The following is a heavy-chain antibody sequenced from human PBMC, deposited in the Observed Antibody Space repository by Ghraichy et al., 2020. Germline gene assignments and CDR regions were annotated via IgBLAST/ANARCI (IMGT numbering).Heavy chain of an antibody. CDR2: INPNSGGT. D-gene: IGHD5-12*01. CDR3: ARDWDIVATMERNWFDP. CDR1: GYTFTGYY. Sequence: ASVKVSCKASGYTFTGYYMHWVRQAPGQGLEWMGWINPNSGGTNYAQKFQGRVTMTRDTSISTAYMELSRLRSDDTAVYYCARDWDIVATMERNWFDPWGQGTLVTVSS. J-gene: IGHJ5*02. V-gene: IGHV1-2*02.